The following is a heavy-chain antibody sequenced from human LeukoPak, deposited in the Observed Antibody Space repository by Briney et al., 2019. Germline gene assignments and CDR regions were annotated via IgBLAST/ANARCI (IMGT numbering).Heavy chain of an antibody. V-gene: IGHV4-59*08. D-gene: IGHD3-10*01. CDR1: GGSISTYY. J-gene: IGHJ4*02. CDR2: ISYSGST. Sequence: SETLSLTCTVSGGSISTYYWTWIRQPPGKGLEWIGSISYSGSTNYSPSLEGRVTMSVDTSKNQFSLKLRAVTAADTAVYFCARQELSYGSGSHFDYWGQGILVTVSS. CDR3: ARQELSYGSGSHFDY.